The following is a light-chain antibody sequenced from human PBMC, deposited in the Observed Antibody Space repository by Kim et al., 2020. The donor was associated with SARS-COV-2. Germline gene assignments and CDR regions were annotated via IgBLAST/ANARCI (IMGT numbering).Light chain of an antibody. Sequence: QPVLTQPPSASASLGASVTLTCTLSSGYSNYKVDWYQQRPGKGPRFVMRVGTGGIVGSKGDGIPDRFSVLGSGLNRYLTIKNIQEEDESDYHCGADHGSRSNFVGVFGGGTQLTVL. CDR2: VGTGGIVG. CDR3: GADHGSRSNFVGV. V-gene: IGLV9-49*01. J-gene: IGLJ3*02. CDR1: SGYSNYK.